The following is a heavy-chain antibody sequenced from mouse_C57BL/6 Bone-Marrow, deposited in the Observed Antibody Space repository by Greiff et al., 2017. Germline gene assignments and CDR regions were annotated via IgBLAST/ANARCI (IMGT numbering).Heavy chain of an antibody. CDR2: INPGSGGT. J-gene: IGHJ3*01. CDR1: GYAFTNYL. D-gene: IGHD6-5*01. CDR3: ASLSHAEFAY. Sequence: VQLQESGAELVRPGTSVKVSCKASGYAFTNYLIEWVKQRPGQGLEWIGVINPGSGGTNYNEKFKGKATLTADKSSSTAYMQLSSLTSEDSDVYFCASLSHAEFAYWGQGTLVTVSA. V-gene: IGHV1-54*01.